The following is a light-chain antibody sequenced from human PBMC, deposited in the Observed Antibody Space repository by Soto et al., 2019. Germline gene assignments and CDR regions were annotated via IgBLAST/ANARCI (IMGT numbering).Light chain of an antibody. Sequence: EIGLTQSPGPLSLSPGERATLSCRASQSVSSSFLAWYQQKPGPAPRLLIYGASSRATGIPDRFSGSGSGKDFTLTISRLEPEDFAVYSCQQYDSSPWTLGQETKVEIK. CDR1: QSVSSSF. V-gene: IGKV3-20*01. CDR2: GAS. CDR3: QQYDSSPWT. J-gene: IGKJ1*01.